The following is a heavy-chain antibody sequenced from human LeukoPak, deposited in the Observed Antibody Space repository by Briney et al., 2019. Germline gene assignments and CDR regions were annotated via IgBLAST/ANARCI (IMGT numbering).Heavy chain of an antibody. CDR1: AGSLSYYY. CDR3: ARQSATQLWYFDY. D-gene: IGHD5-18*01. CDR2: IYNGEST. Sequence: SETLSLTCTVSAGSLSYYYWSWVRQPPGKGLEWIGYIYNGESTNYNPSLKSRITISIDTSKNQFSLSLSSVTAADTAMYYCARQSATQLWYFDYWGQGSLVTVSS. V-gene: IGHV4-59*08. J-gene: IGHJ4*02.